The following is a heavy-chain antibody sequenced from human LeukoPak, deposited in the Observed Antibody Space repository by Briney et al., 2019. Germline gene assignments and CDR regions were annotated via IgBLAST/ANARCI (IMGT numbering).Heavy chain of an antibody. V-gene: IGHV3-48*01. Sequence: GGSLRLSCVASTFTFRSFTMVCVRQAPGKGLEWISYISPTSETIYYGDSVRGRSTISRDHDKNSLYLQINSLRAEDTAVYYCARVPTKQQLVLNAFDIWGQGTMVTVS. J-gene: IGHJ3*02. CDR3: ARVPTKQQLVLNAFDI. D-gene: IGHD6-13*01. CDR2: ISPTSETI. CDR1: TFTFRSFT.